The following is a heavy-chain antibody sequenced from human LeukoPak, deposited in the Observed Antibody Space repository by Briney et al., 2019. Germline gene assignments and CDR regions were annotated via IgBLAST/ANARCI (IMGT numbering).Heavy chain of an antibody. D-gene: IGHD1-1*01. Sequence: GGSLGLSCAACGFTFNNFAMALFRQAPGKGLEWVSVIGADSNNIHYADSVKGRFTISRDNSKNTLYLHMNSLRAEDTAIYYCANYLQRGMDVWGQGTTVTVSS. CDR2: IGADSNNI. J-gene: IGHJ6*02. V-gene: IGHV3-23*01. CDR3: ANYLQRGMDV. CDR1: GFTFNNFA.